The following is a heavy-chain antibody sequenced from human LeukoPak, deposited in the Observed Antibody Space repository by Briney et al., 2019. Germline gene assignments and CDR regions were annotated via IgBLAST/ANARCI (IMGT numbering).Heavy chain of an antibody. CDR3: ARGRNTMVRGAIGAETRYYSSYYMVV. J-gene: IGHJ6*03. V-gene: IGHV4-34*01. Sequence: SETQSLTCAVYGRSFSGYYWRWIRQPPGRGREWIGEINHIGRTNYNPLLKSRVTISVDTSKNHFSLKLSSVTAADTALYYWARGRNTMVRGAIGAETRYYSSYYMVVWGRGTTVTVSS. D-gene: IGHD3-10*01. CDR1: GRSFSGYY. CDR2: INHIGRT.